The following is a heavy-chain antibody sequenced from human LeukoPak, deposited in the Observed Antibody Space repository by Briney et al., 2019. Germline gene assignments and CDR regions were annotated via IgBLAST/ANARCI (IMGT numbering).Heavy chain of an antibody. V-gene: IGHV3-23*01. CDR1: GFTFSIYA. J-gene: IGHJ6*02. CDR3: ANYIQRPPGMDV. CDR2: ITDSGSST. Sequence: GGSLRLSCAASGFTFSIYAMSWVRQAPGKGLEWVSAITDSGSSTYYADSVKGRFTISTDNSKNTVYLQMNSLRAEDTALYFCANYIQRPPGMDVWGQGTMVTVSS. D-gene: IGHD2-15*01.